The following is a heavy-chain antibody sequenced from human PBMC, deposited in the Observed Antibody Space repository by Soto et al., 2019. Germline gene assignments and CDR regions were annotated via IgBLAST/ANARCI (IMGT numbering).Heavy chain of an antibody. CDR3: AKDIHRGVQLWLPGDY. Sequence: GGSLRLSCAASGFTFDDYAMHWFRQAPGKGLEWVSGISWNSGSIGYADSVKGRFTISRDNAKNSLYLQMNSLRAEDTALYYCAKDIHRGVQLWLPGDYWGQGTLVTVSS. CDR1: GFTFDDYA. CDR2: ISWNSGSI. J-gene: IGHJ4*02. D-gene: IGHD5-18*01. V-gene: IGHV3-9*01.